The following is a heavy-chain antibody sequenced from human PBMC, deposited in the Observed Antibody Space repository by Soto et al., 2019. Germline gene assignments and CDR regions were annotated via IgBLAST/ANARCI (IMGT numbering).Heavy chain of an antibody. J-gene: IGHJ6*02. CDR2: IYYSGST. V-gene: IGHV4-31*03. CDR3: ARVVPAAMYYYYYGMDV. Sequence: QVQLQESGPGLVKPSQTLSLTCTVSGGSISSGGYYWSWIRQHPGKGLEWIGYIYYSGSTYYNPSLKSRVTISVDTSKNQFSLKLSSVPAADTAVYYCARVVPAAMYYYYYGMDVWGQGTTVTVSS. CDR1: GGSISSGGYY. D-gene: IGHD2-2*01.